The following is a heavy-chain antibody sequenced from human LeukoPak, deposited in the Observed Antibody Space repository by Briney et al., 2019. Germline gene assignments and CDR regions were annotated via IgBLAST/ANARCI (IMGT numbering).Heavy chain of an antibody. CDR1: RGTFSSYA. D-gene: IGHD3-10*01. J-gene: IGHJ5*02. Sequence: SVKVSCKAARGTFSSYAISWVRQSPGHGLEWMGGIIPIFGTENYAQKFQGRVTVTADECTSTAYMELSSLRSEDTAVYYCARGPGVTMVRANWFDPWGQGTLVTVSS. CDR3: ARGPGVTMVRANWFDP. V-gene: IGHV1-69*01. CDR2: IIPIFGTE.